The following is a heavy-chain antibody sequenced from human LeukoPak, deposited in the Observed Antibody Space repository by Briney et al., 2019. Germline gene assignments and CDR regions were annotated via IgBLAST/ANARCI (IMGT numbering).Heavy chain of an antibody. D-gene: IGHD2-2*01. Sequence: GASVKVSCTASGYTFTGYYMHWVRQAPGQGLEWMGWINPNSGGTNYAQKFQGRVTMTRDTSISTAYMELSRLRSDDTAVYYCARDRVLGYQLLSGYFDYWGQGTLVTVSS. V-gene: IGHV1-2*02. CDR3: ARDRVLGYQLLSGYFDY. CDR1: GYTFTGYY. CDR2: INPNSGGT. J-gene: IGHJ4*02.